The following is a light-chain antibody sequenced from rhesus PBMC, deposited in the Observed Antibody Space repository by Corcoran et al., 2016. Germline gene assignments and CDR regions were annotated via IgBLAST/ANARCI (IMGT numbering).Light chain of an antibody. V-gene: IGKV1-25*01. Sequence: DVQMTQSPSSLSASVGDRVTITCRASRDISSYLAWYQQKPGRVPQLLIYRASTLQSGVPSRFSGSGSGTDFTLTISSLQPEDFATYYCQQYDDLPFTFGPGTKLDIK. CDR3: QQYDDLPFT. CDR2: RAS. CDR1: RDISSY. J-gene: IGKJ3*01.